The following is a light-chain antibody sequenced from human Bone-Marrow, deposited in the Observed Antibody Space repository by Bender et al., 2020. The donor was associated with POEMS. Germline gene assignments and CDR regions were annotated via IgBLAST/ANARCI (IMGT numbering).Light chain of an antibody. V-gene: IGLV1-44*01. J-gene: IGLJ3*02. CDR1: SSKFGSYP. CDR2: NNS. Sequence: SSSKFGSYPVNWYQQLPGAAPNLVIFNNSQRPSGVPDRFSGSNSGTSASLAISGLLSDDEADFYCATWDDSLNGWVFGGGTKLTVL. CDR3: ATWDDSLNGWV.